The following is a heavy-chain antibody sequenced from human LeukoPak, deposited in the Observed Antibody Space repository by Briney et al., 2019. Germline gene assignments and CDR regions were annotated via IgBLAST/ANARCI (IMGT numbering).Heavy chain of an antibody. D-gene: IGHD2-2*02. V-gene: IGHV3-21*01. Sequence: PGGSLRLSCAASGFTFSSYSMNWVRQAPGKGLEWVSSISSSSSYIYYADSVKGRFTISRDNAKNSLYLQMNSLRAEDTAVYYCARSPPYCSSTSCYTEMDVWGKGTTVTVSS. CDR1: GFTFSSYS. CDR3: ARSPPYCSSTSCYTEMDV. CDR2: ISSSSSYI. J-gene: IGHJ6*04.